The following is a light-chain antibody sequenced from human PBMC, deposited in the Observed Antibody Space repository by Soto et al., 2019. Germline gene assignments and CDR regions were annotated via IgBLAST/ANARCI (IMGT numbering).Light chain of an antibody. Sequence: QSALDQPASVSGSPGQSITISCAGTSSDVGGYNYVSWYQQHPGKAPKLMIYEVSNRPSGVSNRFSGSKSDNTASLTISGLQAEDEADYYCSSYTSSSTYVFGTGTKV. CDR1: SSDVGGYNY. CDR3: SSYTSSSTYV. CDR2: EVS. J-gene: IGLJ1*01. V-gene: IGLV2-14*01.